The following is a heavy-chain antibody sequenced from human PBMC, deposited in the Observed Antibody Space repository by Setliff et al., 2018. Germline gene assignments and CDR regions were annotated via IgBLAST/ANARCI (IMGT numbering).Heavy chain of an antibody. CDR2: VRFDGTYK. Sequence: PGASLKISCAASGFVFGTYGMHWVRQAPGKGLDWVASVRFDGTYKVYADSVKGRFTISRDNSENTLFLQMTSLRPEDTGIYYCAKVKKPLIRGSGFDYWGRGTLVTVSS. J-gene: IGHJ4*02. D-gene: IGHD3-10*01. V-gene: IGHV3-30*02. CDR1: GFVFGTYG. CDR3: AKVKKPLIRGSGFDY.